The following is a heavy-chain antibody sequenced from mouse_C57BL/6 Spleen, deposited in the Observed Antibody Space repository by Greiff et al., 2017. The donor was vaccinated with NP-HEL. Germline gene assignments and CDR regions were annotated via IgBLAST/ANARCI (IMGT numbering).Heavy chain of an antibody. CDR3: ARSGLYLFAY. D-gene: IGHD2-12*01. J-gene: IGHJ3*01. CDR1: GYTFTSYW. CDR2: IDPSDSYT. Sequence: QVQLKQPGAELVKPGASVKLSCKASGYTFTSYWMQWVKQRPGQGLEWIGEIDPSDSYTNYNQKFKGKATLTVDTSSSTAYMQLSSLTSEDSAVYYCARSGLYLFAYWGQGTLVTVSA. V-gene: IGHV1-50*01.